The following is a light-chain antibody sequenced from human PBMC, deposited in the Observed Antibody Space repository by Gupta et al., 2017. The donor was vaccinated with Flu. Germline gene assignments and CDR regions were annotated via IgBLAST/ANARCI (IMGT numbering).Light chain of an antibody. CDR3: QQGDRSPYT. J-gene: IGKJ2*01. CDR1: KSIGRF. V-gene: IGKV1-39*01. CDR2: GAS. Sequence: PSSLSASVGDRVTITCRASKSIGRFLNWYQQKPGEAPKVLINGASSLESGVPSSFSGSGSGTDFILTISRLQPEDFATYYCQQGDRSPYTFGQGTKLEIK.